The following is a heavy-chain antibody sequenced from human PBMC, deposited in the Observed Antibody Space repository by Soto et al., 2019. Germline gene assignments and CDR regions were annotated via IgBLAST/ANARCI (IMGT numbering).Heavy chain of an antibody. CDR1: GYTFTSYY. V-gene: IGHV1-46*01. Sequence: ASVKVSCKASGYTFTSYYMHWVRRAPGQGLEWMGIINPSGGSTSYAQKFQGRVTMTRDTSTSTVYMELSSLRSEDTAVYYCARALITMVRGVIIMPFDYWGQGTLVTVSS. CDR3: ARALITMVRGVIIMPFDY. CDR2: INPSGGST. J-gene: IGHJ4*02. D-gene: IGHD3-10*01.